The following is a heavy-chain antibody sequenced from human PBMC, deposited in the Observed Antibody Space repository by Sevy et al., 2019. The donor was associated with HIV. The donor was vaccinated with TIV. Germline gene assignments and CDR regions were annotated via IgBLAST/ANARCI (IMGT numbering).Heavy chain of an antibody. J-gene: IGHJ4*02. D-gene: IGHD3-10*01. CDR2: ISGSGGST. Sequence: GGSLRLSCVASGFIFNSYAMNWVRQAPGKGLEWVSSISGSGGSTYYGDCAKGRFSISRDNFNNRVFLEMNTLRADDTAVYYCARGYGSGSPPDYWGQRTLVTVSS. CDR3: ARGYGSGSPPDY. CDR1: GFIFNSYA. V-gene: IGHV3-23*01.